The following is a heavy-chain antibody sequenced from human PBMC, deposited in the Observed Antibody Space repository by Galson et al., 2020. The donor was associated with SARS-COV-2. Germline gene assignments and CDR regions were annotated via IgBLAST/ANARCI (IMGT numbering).Heavy chain of an antibody. CDR3: ARDRLTAYFDY. D-gene: IGHD3-16*01. V-gene: IGHV3-30*04. CDR1: GFTFSSYA. J-gene: IGHJ4*02. Sequence: GGSLRLSCAASGFTFSSYAMHWVRQAPGKGLEWVAVISYDGSNKYYADSVKGRFTISRDNYKNTLYLQMNSLRAEDTAVYYCARDRLTAYFDYWGQGTLVTVSS. CDR2: ISYDGSNK.